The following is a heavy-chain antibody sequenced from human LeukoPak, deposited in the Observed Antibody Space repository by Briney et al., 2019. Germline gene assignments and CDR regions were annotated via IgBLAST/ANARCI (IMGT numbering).Heavy chain of an antibody. V-gene: IGHV3-20*01. CDR3: ARDLAAAGTFDY. CDR1: GFTFDDYG. CDR2: INWNGGST. Sequence: GGSLRLPCAASGFTFDDYGMSWVRQAPGKGLEWVSGINWNGGSTGYADSVKGRFTISRDNAKNSLYLQMNSLRAEDTALYHCARDLAAAGTFDYWGQGTLVTVSS. J-gene: IGHJ4*02. D-gene: IGHD6-13*01.